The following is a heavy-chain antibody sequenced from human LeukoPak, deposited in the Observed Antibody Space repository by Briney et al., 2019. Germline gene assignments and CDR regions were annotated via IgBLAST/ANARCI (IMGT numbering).Heavy chain of an antibody. CDR1: GFTFSSYG. CDR3: AKSGSSYYDSSGYPHRHFDY. V-gene: IGHV3-23*01. CDR2: ISGSGGST. J-gene: IGHJ4*02. D-gene: IGHD3-22*01. Sequence: PGGSLRLSCAASGFTFSSYGMSWVRQAPGKGLEWVSAISGSGGSTYYADSVKGRFTISRENSKNTLYLQMNSLRAEDTAVYYCAKSGSSYYDSSGYPHRHFDYWGQGTLVTVSS.